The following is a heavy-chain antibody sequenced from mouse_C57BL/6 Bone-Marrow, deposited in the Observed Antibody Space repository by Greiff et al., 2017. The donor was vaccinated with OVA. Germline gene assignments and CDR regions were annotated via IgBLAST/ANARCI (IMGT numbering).Heavy chain of an antibody. V-gene: IGHV1-82*01. CDR3: AREGRVYYGKGFAY. Sequence: QVQLKESGPELVKPGASVKISCKASGYAFSSSWMNWVKQRPGKGLEWIGRIYPGDGDTNYNGKFKGKATLTADKSSSTAYMQLSSLTSEDSAVYFCAREGRVYYGKGFAYWGQGTLVTVSA. CDR2: IYPGDGDT. CDR1: GYAFSSSW. J-gene: IGHJ3*01. D-gene: IGHD2-1*01.